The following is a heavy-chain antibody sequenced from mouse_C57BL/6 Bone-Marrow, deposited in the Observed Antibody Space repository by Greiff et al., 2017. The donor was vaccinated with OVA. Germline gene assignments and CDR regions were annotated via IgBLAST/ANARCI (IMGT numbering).Heavy chain of an antibody. CDR1: GYTFTSYW. D-gene: IGHD2-4*01. CDR2: IAPNSGGT. CDR3: AREENDYVPY. V-gene: IGHV1-72*01. Sequence: QVQLQQPGAELVKPGASVKLSCKASGYTFTSYWMHWVKQRPGRGLEWIGRIAPNSGGTKYNEKFKSKATLTVDKPSSTAYRQLSSLTSEDSAVYYCAREENDYVPYWGQGTTLTVSS. J-gene: IGHJ2*01.